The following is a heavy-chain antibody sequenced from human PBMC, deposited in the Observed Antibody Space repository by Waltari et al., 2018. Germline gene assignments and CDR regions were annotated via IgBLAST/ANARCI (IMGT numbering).Heavy chain of an antibody. CDR2: IHYSGST. V-gene: IGHV4-59*13. CDR1: GGAMRDYY. Sequence: QEQLQESGPGLVKPAETLSLTCSVSGGAMRDYYWSWIRQPPGKGLDWIGYIHYSGSTNYNPSLKSRVTISVDTSKNQFSLKLRSVTAADTAVYYCARASAGHYDAFDLWGQGTTVSVSS. D-gene: IGHD3-3*01. J-gene: IGHJ3*01. CDR3: ARASAGHYDAFDL.